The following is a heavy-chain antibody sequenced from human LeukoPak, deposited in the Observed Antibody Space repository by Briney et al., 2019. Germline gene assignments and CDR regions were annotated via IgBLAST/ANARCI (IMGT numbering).Heavy chain of an antibody. D-gene: IGHD2-2*01. Sequence: SETLSLTCTVSGGSISSGDYCWSWIRQPPGKGLEWIGYIYYSGSTYYNPSLKSRVTISVDTSKNQFSLKLSSVTAADTAVYYCAREGRVVPAARLWGQGTMVTVSS. V-gene: IGHV4-30-4*01. CDR3: AREGRVVPAARL. CDR2: IYYSGST. J-gene: IGHJ3*01. CDR1: GGSISSGDYC.